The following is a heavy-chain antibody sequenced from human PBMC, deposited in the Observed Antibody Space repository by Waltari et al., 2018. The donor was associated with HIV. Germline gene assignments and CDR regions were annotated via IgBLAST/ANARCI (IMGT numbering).Heavy chain of an antibody. CDR2: ISSSNINK. CDR3: VKEGYCSGGSCYSGSLDI. J-gene: IGHJ3*02. V-gene: IGHV1-18*01. CDR1: GYTFSSYG. D-gene: IGHD2-15*01. Sequence: QVQLVQSGAEVKRPGASVKVSCKTSGYTFSSYGISWVRQAPGQGLEWMGWISSSNINKKYAQNFLGRVTMTTDTSTNTAYLEPRSLRSDDTAVYYCVKEGYCSGGSCYSGSLDIWGQGTKVTVSS.